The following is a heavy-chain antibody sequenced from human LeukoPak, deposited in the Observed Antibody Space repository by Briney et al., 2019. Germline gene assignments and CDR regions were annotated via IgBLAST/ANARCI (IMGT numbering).Heavy chain of an antibody. D-gene: IGHD3-22*01. V-gene: IGHV3-30-3*01. CDR2: ISYDGSNK. CDR1: GFTFSSYA. J-gene: IGHJ4*02. CDR3: ARAEGATYYYDSSGYYLPFDY. Sequence: SGGSLRLSCAASGFTFSSYAMHWVRQAPGKGLEWVAVISYDGSNKYYADSVKGRFTISRDNSKNTLYLQMNSLRAEDTAVYYCARAEGATYYYDSSGYYLPFDYWGQGTLVTVSS.